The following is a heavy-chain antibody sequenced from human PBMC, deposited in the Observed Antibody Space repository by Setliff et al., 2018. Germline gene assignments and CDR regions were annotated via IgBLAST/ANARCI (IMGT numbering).Heavy chain of an antibody. CDR1: GYTLSKYY. D-gene: IGHD3-3*01. J-gene: IGHJ3*02. CDR3: ARDRFYNSWSGTSITAPHDAFDI. V-gene: IGHV1-46*03. CDR2: INPSGGLT. Sequence: EASVKVSCKASGYTLSKYYMHWVRQAPGQGLEWMGIINPSGGLTKYAQKFQGRVTMTSDTSTNTVYLEVSSLRSEDTAVYFCARDRFYNSWSGTSITAPHDAFDIWGQGTMVTVSS.